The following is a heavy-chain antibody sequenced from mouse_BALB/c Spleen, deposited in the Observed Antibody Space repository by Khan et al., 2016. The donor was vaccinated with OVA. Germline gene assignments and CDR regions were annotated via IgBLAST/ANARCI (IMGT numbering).Heavy chain of an antibody. J-gene: IGHJ2*01. V-gene: IGHV5-17*02. D-gene: IGHD4-1*01. CDR1: GFTFSSFG. CDR2: SRSDSRAL. CDR3: TRGGNWDDCDY. Sequence: DVQLVESGGGLVQPGGSRKLSCAASGFTFSSFGLPWVRQAPEKGLAWVAYSRSDSRALFYADTVKGRFTISRDNPNNTLFLQMKRLRCDDTAMYYCTRGGNWDDCDYWGKGTTLRGSA.